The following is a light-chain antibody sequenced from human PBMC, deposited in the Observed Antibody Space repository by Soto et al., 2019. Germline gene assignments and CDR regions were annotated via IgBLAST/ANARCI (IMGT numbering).Light chain of an antibody. CDR2: KAS. V-gene: IGKV1-5*03. Sequence: DIHMTQSPSTLSGSIGDRVTITCRASHTISSWLAWYQQKPGKAPKLLIYKASTLKSGVPSRFSGSGSGTDFTLTISCLQSEDFATYYCQQYYSFPLTFGGGTKVDI. CDR3: QQYYSFPLT. CDR1: HTISSW. J-gene: IGKJ4*01.